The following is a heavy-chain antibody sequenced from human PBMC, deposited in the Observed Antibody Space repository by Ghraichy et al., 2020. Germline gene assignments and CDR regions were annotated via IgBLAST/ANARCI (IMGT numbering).Heavy chain of an antibody. CDR1: GDSVSSNSAS. J-gene: IGHJ6*03. Sequence: SQTLSLTCAISGDSVSSNSASWNWIRQSPSRGLEWLGRTYYRSKWYNDYAASLQGRIIINPDTTKNHFSLQLNSVTPEDTAVYFCSRGTFTYMDGWAKGTTVTVSS. V-gene: IGHV6-1*01. CDR2: TYYRSKWYN. CDR3: SRGTFTYMDG.